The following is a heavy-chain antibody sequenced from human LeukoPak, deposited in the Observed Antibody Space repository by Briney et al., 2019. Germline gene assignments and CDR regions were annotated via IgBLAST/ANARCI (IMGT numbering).Heavy chain of an antibody. Sequence: SETLSLTCTVSSDSISSSNYYWAWIRQPPGKGLERIANIYYTGSTYYNPSLKNRVTISVDTSKNQFSLKVMSVTAADTAVYYCVREGPVRFLEQIDYWGQGTLVTVSS. CDR2: IYYTGST. D-gene: IGHD3-3*01. J-gene: IGHJ4*02. CDR3: VREGPVRFLEQIDY. V-gene: IGHV4-39*02. CDR1: SDSISSSNYY.